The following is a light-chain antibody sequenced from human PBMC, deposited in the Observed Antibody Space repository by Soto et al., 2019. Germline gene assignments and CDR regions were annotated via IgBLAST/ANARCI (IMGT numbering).Light chain of an antibody. J-gene: IGLJ1*01. Sequence: QSALTQPRSVSGSPGQSVTISCTGTSSDVGGYNYVSWYQQHPSKAPKLMIYDVSKRPSGVPDRFSGSKSGNTASLTISGLQAEDEADYYCCSYAGSYTFDYVFGTGTKLTVL. V-gene: IGLV2-11*01. CDR2: DVS. CDR1: SSDVGGYNY. CDR3: CSYAGSYTFDYV.